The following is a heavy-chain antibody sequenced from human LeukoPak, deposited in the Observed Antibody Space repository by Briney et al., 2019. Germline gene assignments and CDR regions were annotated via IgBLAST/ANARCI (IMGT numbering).Heavy chain of an antibody. D-gene: IGHD4-23*01. J-gene: IGHJ4*02. CDR2: ISSSSSYI. V-gene: IGHV3-21*01. Sequence: PGGSLRLSCAASGLTFSSYSMNWVRQAPGKGLEWVSSISSSSSYIYYADSVKGRFTISRDNAKNSLYLQMNSLRAEDTAVYYCARDMDGGNSFDYWGQGTLVTVSS. CDR1: GLTFSSYS. CDR3: ARDMDGGNSFDY.